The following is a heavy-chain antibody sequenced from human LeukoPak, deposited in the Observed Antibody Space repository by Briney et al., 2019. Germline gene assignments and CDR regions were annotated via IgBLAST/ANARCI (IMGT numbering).Heavy chain of an antibody. Sequence: KPSETLSLTCTVSRGSVNSNSYYWGWIRQPPGKGLEWIGTIYYSGNTYYNPSLESRVTISVDTSKNQFSLKLTSVTAADTAVYYCARDHEMSSSSFDYWGQGTLVTVSS. CDR1: RGSVNSNSYY. CDR2: IYYSGNT. J-gene: IGHJ4*02. CDR3: ARDHEMSSSSFDY. D-gene: IGHD6-6*01. V-gene: IGHV4-39*07.